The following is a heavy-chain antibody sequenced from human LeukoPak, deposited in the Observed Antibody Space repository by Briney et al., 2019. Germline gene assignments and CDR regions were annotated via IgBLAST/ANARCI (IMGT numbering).Heavy chain of an antibody. V-gene: IGHV3-23*01. CDR1: GFTFSHHG. D-gene: IGHD4-23*01. J-gene: IGHJ4*02. Sequence: GGSLRLSCAASGFTFSHHGMNWVRQAPGKGLEWVSGVGPSGARTYYADSVKGRFTVSRDNSKNTLYLQMNSLRAEDTAVYYCAKNDYGGNSGHFDHWGQGTLVTVSS. CDR3: AKNDYGGNSGHFDH. CDR2: VGPSGART.